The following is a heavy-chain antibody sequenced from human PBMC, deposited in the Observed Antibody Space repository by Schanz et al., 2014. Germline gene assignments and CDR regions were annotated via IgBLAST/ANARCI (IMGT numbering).Heavy chain of an antibody. CDR2: INPNSGDT. D-gene: IGHD3-3*01. CDR1: GYTTFTDYY. J-gene: IGHJ4*02. V-gene: IGHV1-2*04. CDR3: ERGFDFWDR. Sequence: QVQLVQSGTEVKKPGASVKVSCKASGYTTFTDYYIHWVRQAPGQGLEWMGWINPNSGDTNYAQKFQGWVTMTRDTSISTAYMELSSLRSDDTAVYYCERGFDFWDRWGQGTLVTVSS.